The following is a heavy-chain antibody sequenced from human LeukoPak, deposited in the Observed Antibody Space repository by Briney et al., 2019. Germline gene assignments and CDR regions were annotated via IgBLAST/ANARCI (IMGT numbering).Heavy chain of an antibody. CDR1: GFTFSNYA. V-gene: IGHV3-23*01. Sequence: GGSLRLSCAASGFTFSNYAMSWVRQAPGKGLEWVSAITGSGGNTYYADSVKGRFTISRDNSKNTVFLQMNSLRAEDTAVYYCAKWGDYDVLTGYYVSDYWGQGTLVTVAS. D-gene: IGHD3-9*01. CDR3: AKWGDYDVLTGYYVSDY. CDR2: ITGSGGNT. J-gene: IGHJ4*02.